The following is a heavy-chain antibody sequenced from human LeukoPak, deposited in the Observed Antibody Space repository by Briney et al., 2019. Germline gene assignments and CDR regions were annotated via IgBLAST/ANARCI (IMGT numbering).Heavy chain of an antibody. D-gene: IGHD1-26*01. CDR1: GGSISSSNYD. Sequence: SETLSLTCTVSGGSISSSNYDWGWIRQPPGKGLEWIGSIYYSGSTSYNPSLKSRVTISVDTSKNQFSLKLGSVTAADTAVYYCARNASDSGTSYFDYWGQGTLVTVSS. V-gene: IGHV4-39*01. J-gene: IGHJ4*02. CDR2: IYYSGST. CDR3: ARNASDSGTSYFDY.